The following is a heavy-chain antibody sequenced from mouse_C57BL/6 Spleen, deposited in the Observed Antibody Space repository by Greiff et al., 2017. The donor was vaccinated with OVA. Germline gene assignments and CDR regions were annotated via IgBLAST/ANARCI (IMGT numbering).Heavy chain of an antibody. CDR1: GYTFTSYD. J-gene: IGHJ3*01. CDR2: IYPRDGST. Sequence: VQLQQSGPELVKPGASVKLSCTASGYTFTSYDINWVKQRPGQGLEWIGWIYPRDGSTKYNEKFKGKATLTVDTSSSTAYMELHSLTSEDSAVYFCARGDYYGSSVPFAYWGQGTLVTVSA. D-gene: IGHD1-1*01. CDR3: ARGDYYGSSVPFAY. V-gene: IGHV1-85*01.